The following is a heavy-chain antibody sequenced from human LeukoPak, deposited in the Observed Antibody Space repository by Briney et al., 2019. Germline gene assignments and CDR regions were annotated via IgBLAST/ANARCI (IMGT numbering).Heavy chain of an antibody. J-gene: IGHJ4*02. CDR2: INTNTGNP. V-gene: IGHV7-4-1*02. D-gene: IGHD1-26*01. CDR3: ASGPSYSGSNEYFDS. CDR1: GYTFTNYG. Sequence: GPVKVSCKASGYTFTNYGINWVRQAPGQGLEWMGWINTNTGNPTYAQDYTGRFVFSLDTSVSTTYLQISRLKAEDTAVYYCASGPSYSGSNEYFDSWGQGTLVTVSS.